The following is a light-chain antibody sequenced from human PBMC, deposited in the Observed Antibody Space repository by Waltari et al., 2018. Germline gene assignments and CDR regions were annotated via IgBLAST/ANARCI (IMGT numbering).Light chain of an antibody. CDR2: KAS. CDR3: LQYNGEPRT. Sequence: DIQLTQSPSTLPASVGDRVPITCRASQNINTWLAWHQQKPGKAPNLLIYKASSLESGVPSRFSGSGSGTEFTLTISSLQPDDFATYYCLQYNGEPRTFGQGTKVEVK. V-gene: IGKV1-5*03. CDR1: QNINTW. J-gene: IGKJ1*01.